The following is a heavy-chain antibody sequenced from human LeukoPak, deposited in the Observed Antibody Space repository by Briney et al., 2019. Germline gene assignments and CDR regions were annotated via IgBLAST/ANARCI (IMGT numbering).Heavy chain of an antibody. CDR3: VREGQVADTVFFPY. Sequence: ASVKVSCKASGYTFINYGFSWVRQAPGQGLEWMGWVSAYNGNTIYVQNLQGRVTMTRDTSTHTAYMELRSLRFDDTAVYYCVREGQVADTVFFPYWGQGTLVTVSS. J-gene: IGHJ1*01. V-gene: IGHV1-18*01. CDR2: VSAYNGNT. D-gene: IGHD5-12*01. CDR1: GYTFINYG.